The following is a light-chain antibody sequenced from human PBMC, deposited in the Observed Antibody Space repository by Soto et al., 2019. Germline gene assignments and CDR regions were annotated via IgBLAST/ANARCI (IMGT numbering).Light chain of an antibody. V-gene: IGKV3-15*01. CDR1: QSVSSN. Sequence: EIVMTQSPATLSVSPGERATLSCRASQSVSSNLAWYQQRPGQAPRLLIYGASTRATGIPARFSGSGSGTEFTLTISSLQSADFAVSYCQQYTYWPPWTLGPGTKVDIK. CDR3: QQYTYWPPWT. J-gene: IGKJ1*01. CDR2: GAS.